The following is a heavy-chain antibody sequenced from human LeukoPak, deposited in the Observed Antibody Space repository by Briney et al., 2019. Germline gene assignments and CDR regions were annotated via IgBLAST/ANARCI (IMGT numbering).Heavy chain of an antibody. J-gene: IGHJ5*02. CDR2: INPNSGGT. Sequence: ASVKVSCKASGYTFTGYYMHWARQAPGQGLEWMGWINPNSGGTNYAQKFQGRVTMTRDTSISTAYMELSRLRSDDTAVYYCAREAMTTPNWFDPWGQGTLVTVSS. CDR1: GYTFTGYY. D-gene: IGHD4-11*01. V-gene: IGHV1-2*02. CDR3: AREAMTTPNWFDP.